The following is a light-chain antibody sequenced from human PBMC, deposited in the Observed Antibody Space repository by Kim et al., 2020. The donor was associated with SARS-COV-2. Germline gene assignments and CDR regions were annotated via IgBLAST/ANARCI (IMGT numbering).Light chain of an antibody. Sequence: LAPGEGATLSCRASQSVTSNYLAWYQQKPGQAPRLLIFGASSRATGIPDRFSGSGSGTDFTLTINRLEPEDFAVYYCHQYAKSPGTFGQGTKLEI. V-gene: IGKV3-20*01. CDR3: HQYAKSPGT. CDR2: GAS. CDR1: QSVTSNY. J-gene: IGKJ2*01.